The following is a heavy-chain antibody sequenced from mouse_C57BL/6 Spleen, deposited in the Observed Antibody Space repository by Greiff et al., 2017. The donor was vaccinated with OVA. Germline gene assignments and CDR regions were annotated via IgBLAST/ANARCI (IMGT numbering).Heavy chain of an antibody. CDR2: IRNKANGYTT. D-gene: IGHD2-4*01. V-gene: IGHV7-3*01. J-gene: IGHJ4*01. Sequence: EVKLMESGGGLVQPGGSLSLSCAASGFTFTDYYMSWVRQPPGKALEWLGFIRNKANGYTTEYSASVKGRFTISRDNSQSILYLQMNALRAEDSATYYCARGSDYDHAMDYWGQGTSVTVSS. CDR1: GFTFTDYY. CDR3: ARGSDYDHAMDY.